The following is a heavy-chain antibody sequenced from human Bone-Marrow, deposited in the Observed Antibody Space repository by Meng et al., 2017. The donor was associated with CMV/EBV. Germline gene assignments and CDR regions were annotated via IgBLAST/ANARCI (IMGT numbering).Heavy chain of an antibody. CDR2: IIPNSGGT. Sequence: ASVKVSCKASGGTFSSYAISWVRQAPGQGLEWMGGIIPNSGGTNYAQKFQGRVTMTRDTSISTAYMELNSLRAEDTAVYYCAGSKRSGNYLTYYYYYDMDVWGQGTLVTVSS. CDR3: AGSKRSGNYLTYYYYYDMDV. D-gene: IGHD3-10*01. CDR1: GGTFSSYA. J-gene: IGHJ6*02. V-gene: IGHV1-2*02.